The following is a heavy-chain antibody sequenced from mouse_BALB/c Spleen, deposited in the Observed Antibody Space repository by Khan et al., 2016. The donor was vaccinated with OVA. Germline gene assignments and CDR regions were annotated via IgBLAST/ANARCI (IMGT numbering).Heavy chain of an antibody. V-gene: IGHV3-6*02. J-gene: IGHJ1*01. CDR3: ARGGVVVPYWYFDV. CDR1: GYSITGGYS. Sequence: EVQLQESGPGLVKPSQSLSLTCSVTGYSITGGYSWSWIRQFPGNKLEWMGYISYDGSNNYNPSLKNRISITRDTSKNQSFLKLTSVTTEDTATYYCARGGVVVPYWYFDVWGAGTTVTVSS. D-gene: IGHD1-1*01. CDR2: ISYDGSN.